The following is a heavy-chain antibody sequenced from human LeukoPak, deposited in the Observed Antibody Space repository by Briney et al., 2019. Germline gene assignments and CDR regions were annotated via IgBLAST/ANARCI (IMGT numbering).Heavy chain of an antibody. D-gene: IGHD5-12*01. CDR1: GGSISSGSYY. CDR2: IYTSGST. CDR3: ARATSSYFYYMDV. V-gene: IGHV4-61*02. Sequence: PSETLSLTCTVSGGSISSGSYYWSWFRQPPEKGLEWIGRIYTSGSTYYNPSLKRRVTISPDTSKNQFSLNVSSVTAADTAVYYCARATSSYFYYMDVWGKGTTVTISS. J-gene: IGHJ6*03.